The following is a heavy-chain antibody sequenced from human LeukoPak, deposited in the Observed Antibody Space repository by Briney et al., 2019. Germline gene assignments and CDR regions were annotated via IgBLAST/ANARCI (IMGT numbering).Heavy chain of an antibody. V-gene: IGHV3-23*01. CDR3: ANDSLYSSGLPYFDY. D-gene: IGHD6-19*01. Sequence: PGGSLRLSCAASGFTFSSYAMSWVRQAPGKGLEWVSAISGSGGSTYYADSVKGRFTISRDNSKNTLYLQMNSLRAEDTAVYYCANDSLYSSGLPYFDYWGQGTLVTVSS. CDR1: GFTFSSYA. J-gene: IGHJ4*02. CDR2: ISGSGGST.